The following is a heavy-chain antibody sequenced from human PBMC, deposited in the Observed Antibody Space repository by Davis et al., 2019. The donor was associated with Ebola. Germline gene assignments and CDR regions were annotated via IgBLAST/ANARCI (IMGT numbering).Heavy chain of an antibody. CDR1: GFTFSSYG. D-gene: IGHD6-13*01. V-gene: IGHV3-30-3*02. CDR2: ITYDGSTK. CDR3: AKNQVAAAAPLGY. J-gene: IGHJ4*02. Sequence: GESLKISCAASGFTFSSYGMHWVRQAPGKGLEWVAVITYDGSTKHYADSVKGRFSISRDNSKNTQHLQMDSLRAEDTAVYYCAKNQVAAAAPLGYWGQGTLVTVSS.